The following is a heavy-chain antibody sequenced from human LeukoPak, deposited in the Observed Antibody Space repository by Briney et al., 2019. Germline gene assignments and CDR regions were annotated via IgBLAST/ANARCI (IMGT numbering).Heavy chain of an antibody. CDR2: ITYNENT. J-gene: IGHJ6*04. D-gene: IGHD3-10*01. Sequence: PSETLSLTCTVSGDSVTSGTYYWTWIRQPPGKGLERIAYITYNENTNYNPSLKSRLTISLDTSSNQFSLRLSSVTAADTAIYYCAREASLVRGIFITRYGLDVWGRGTTVTVSS. CDR3: AREASLVRGIFITRYGLDV. CDR1: GDSVTSGTYY. V-gene: IGHV4-61*01.